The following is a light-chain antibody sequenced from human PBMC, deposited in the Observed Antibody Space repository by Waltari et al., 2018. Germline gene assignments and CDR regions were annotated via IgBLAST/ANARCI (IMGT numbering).Light chain of an antibody. CDR2: DAF. Sequence: DIQMTQSPSSLSASVGDRVTITCRASQGISYSLAWYQQKPGKAPKLLLYDAFTLKSGVPSRFSGSGSGADYALTISSLQPEDFATYYCRQYFVNPGFGPGTKLEI. V-gene: IGKV1-NL1*01. J-gene: IGKJ2*01. CDR3: RQYFVNPG. CDR1: QGISYS.